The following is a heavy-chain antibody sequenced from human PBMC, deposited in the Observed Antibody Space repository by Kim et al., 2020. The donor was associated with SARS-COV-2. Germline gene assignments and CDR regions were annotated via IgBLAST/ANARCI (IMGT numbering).Heavy chain of an antibody. CDR2: INSDGSST. CDR3: ASSRRPGIAVAGTLFHYYYGMDS. CDR1: GFTFSSYW. D-gene: IGHD6-19*01. Sequence: GGSLRLSCAASGFTFSSYWMHWVRQAPGKGLVWVSRINSDGSSTSYADSVKGRFTISRDNAKNTLYLQMNSVRAEDTAVYYCASSRRPGIAVAGTLFHYYYGMDSWGQGTTDTVSS. J-gene: IGHJ6*01. V-gene: IGHV3-74*01.